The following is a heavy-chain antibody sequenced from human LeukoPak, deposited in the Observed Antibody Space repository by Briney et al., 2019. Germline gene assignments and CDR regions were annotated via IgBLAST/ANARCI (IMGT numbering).Heavy chain of an antibody. J-gene: IGHJ4*02. D-gene: IGHD7-27*01. CDR3: ARVPTGVDYYFDY. V-gene: IGHV1-69*13. CDR1: GGTFSSYA. Sequence: SVKVSRMASGGTFSSYAISWVRPAPGQGLEWMGGIIPIFGTANYAQKFQGRVTITADESTSTAYMELSSLRSEDTAVYYCARVPTGVDYYFDYWGQGTLVTVSS. CDR2: IIPIFGTA.